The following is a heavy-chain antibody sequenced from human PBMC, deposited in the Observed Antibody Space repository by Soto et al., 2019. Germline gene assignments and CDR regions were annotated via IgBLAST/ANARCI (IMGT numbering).Heavy chain of an antibody. V-gene: IGHV4-59*08. Sequence: PSETLSLTCTVSGGSISSYYWSWIRQPPGKGLEWIGYIYYSGNTKYNPSLKSRVIISVDTSKTYFSLKVSSVTAADTAVYYCARHGDTAKDDAFDIWGRGTMVTVSS. D-gene: IGHD5-18*01. CDR2: IYYSGNT. J-gene: IGHJ3*02. CDR1: GGSISSYY. CDR3: ARHGDTAKDDAFDI.